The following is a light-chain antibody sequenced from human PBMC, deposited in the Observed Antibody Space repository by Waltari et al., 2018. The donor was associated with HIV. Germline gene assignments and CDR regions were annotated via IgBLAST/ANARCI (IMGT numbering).Light chain of an antibody. J-gene: IGKJ2*01. CDR1: QSLVTRDGNTY. CDR3: MQATHWPYT. Sequence: DVVLTQPPLSLPVTLGQPASISCSSSQSLVTRDGNTYLNWFHQRPGQSPRRLIYKVSDRDSGVPDRFSGSVSGADFTLKISRVEADDVGIYYCMQATHWPYTFGQGTKLEIK. CDR2: KVS. V-gene: IGKV2-30*01.